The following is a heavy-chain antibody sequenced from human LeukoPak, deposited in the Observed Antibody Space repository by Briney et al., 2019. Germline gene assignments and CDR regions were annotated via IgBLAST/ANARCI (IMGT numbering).Heavy chain of an antibody. J-gene: IGHJ4*02. CDR1: GYTFTGYY. V-gene: IGHV1-18*04. CDR3: ARGTQKYYGSGSSFDY. Sequence: GSVKVSCKASGYTFTGYYMHWVRQAPSQGLEWMGWISAYNGNTNYAQKLQGRVTMTTDTSTSTAYMELRSLRSDDTAVYYCARGTQKYYGSGSSFDYWGQGTLVTVSS. CDR2: ISAYNGNT. D-gene: IGHD3-10*01.